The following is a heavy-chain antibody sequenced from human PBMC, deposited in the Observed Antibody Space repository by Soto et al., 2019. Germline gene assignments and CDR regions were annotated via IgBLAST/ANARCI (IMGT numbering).Heavy chain of an antibody. CDR2: INPNSGGT. V-gene: IGHV1-2*02. CDR1: GYTFTGYY. D-gene: IGHD2-15*01. Sequence: ASVKVSCKASGYTFTGYYMHWVRQAPGQGLEWMGWINPNSGGTNYAQKFQGRVTMTRDTSISTAYIELSRLRSDDTAVYYCARWVHCSGGSCYWYYYYYGMDVWGQGTTVTVSS. CDR3: ARWVHCSGGSCYWYYYYYGMDV. J-gene: IGHJ6*02.